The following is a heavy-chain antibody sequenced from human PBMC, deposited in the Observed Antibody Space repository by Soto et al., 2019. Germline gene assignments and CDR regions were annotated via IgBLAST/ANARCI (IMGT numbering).Heavy chain of an antibody. CDR1: GFTFSSYG. Sequence: GGSLRLSWAASGFTFSSYGMSGVRQAPGKGLEWVSAISGSGGSTYYADSVKGRFTISRDNSKNTLYLQMNSLRAEDTAVYYCAKASSTSGGWFDPWGQGTLVTVSA. V-gene: IGHV3-23*01. D-gene: IGHD2-2*01. J-gene: IGHJ5*02. CDR2: ISGSGGST. CDR3: AKASSTSGGWFDP.